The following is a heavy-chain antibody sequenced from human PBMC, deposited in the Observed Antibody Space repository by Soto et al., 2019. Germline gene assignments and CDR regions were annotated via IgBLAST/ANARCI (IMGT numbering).Heavy chain of an antibody. J-gene: IGHJ3*02. Sequence: SLRLSCAASGFTFSSYSMNWVRQAPGKGLEWVSSISSSSSYIYYADSVKGRFTISRDNAKNSLYLQMNSLRAEDTAVYYCARVKYGDRAFDIWGQGTMVTVSS. D-gene: IGHD4-17*01. CDR1: GFTFSSYS. CDR3: ARVKYGDRAFDI. V-gene: IGHV3-21*01. CDR2: ISSSSSYI.